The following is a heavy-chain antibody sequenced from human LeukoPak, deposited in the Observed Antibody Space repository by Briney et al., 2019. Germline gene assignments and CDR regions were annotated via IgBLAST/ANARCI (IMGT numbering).Heavy chain of an antibody. J-gene: IGHJ4*02. CDR2: ISAYNGNT. D-gene: IGHD3-10*01. CDR1: GYTFTSYG. CDR3: AREKPVDYYGSGSYYKKPYYFDY. Sequence: VASVKVSCKASGYTFTSYGISWVRQAPGQGLEWMGWISAYNGNTNYAQKLQGRVTMTTDTSTSTAYMELRSLRSDDTAVYYCAREKPVDYYGSGSYYKKPYYFDYWGQGTLVTVSS. V-gene: IGHV1-18*01.